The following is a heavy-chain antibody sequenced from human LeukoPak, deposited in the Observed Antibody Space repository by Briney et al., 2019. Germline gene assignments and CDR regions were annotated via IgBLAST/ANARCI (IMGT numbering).Heavy chain of an antibody. CDR2: INHSGST. V-gene: IGHV4-34*01. D-gene: IGHD2/OR15-2a*01. CDR3: ARGLIGRRLGDY. CDR1: GFTFSSYA. J-gene: IGHJ4*02. Sequence: GSLRLSCAASGFTFSSYAMSWVRQAPGKGLEWIGEINHSGSTNYNPSLKSRVTLSVDTSKNQFSLRLGSVTAADTAVYYCARGLIGRRLGDYWGQGTLVTVSS.